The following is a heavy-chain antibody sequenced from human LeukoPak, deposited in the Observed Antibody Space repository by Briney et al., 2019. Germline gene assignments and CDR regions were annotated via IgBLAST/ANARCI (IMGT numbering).Heavy chain of an antibody. Sequence: SVKVSCKASGYTFTGYYMHWVRQAPGQGLEWMGGIIPIFGTANYAQKFQGRVTITADESTSTAYMELSSLRSEDTAVYYCARGSSSWYDYYYYYMDVWGKGTTVTISS. D-gene: IGHD6-13*01. J-gene: IGHJ6*03. CDR1: GYTFTGYY. V-gene: IGHV1-69*13. CDR3: ARGSSSWYDYYYYYMDV. CDR2: IIPIFGTA.